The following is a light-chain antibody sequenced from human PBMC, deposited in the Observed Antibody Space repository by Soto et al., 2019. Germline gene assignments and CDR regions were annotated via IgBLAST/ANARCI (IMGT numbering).Light chain of an antibody. CDR3: SSYSGIYTYV. Sequence: QSVLTQPRSVSGSPGQSVTISCTGTSSDVGGYNYVSWYQQHPGKAPKLMIYDVSKRPSGVPDRFSGSKSGNTASLTISGLQAEDEADYYCSSYSGIYTYVFGPGSKVTVL. CDR2: DVS. J-gene: IGLJ1*01. V-gene: IGLV2-11*01. CDR1: SSDVGGYNY.